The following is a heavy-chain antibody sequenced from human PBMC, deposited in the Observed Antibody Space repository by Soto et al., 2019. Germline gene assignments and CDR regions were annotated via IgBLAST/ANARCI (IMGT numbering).Heavy chain of an antibody. Sequence: GGSLRLSCAASGFTFSDYAMSWVRQAPGKGLDWVSAISSSGDHTFYADSVKGRFTISRDNSKNTLYLQVNSLRAEDTAVYYCAKLLRPGLQFFDFWGQGTLVTVSS. CDR1: GFTFSDYA. CDR2: ISSSGDHT. CDR3: AKLLRPGLQFFDF. D-gene: IGHD4-4*01. V-gene: IGHV3-23*01. J-gene: IGHJ4*02.